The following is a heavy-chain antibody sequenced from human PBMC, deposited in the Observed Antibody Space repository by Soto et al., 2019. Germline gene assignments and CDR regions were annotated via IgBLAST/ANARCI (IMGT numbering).Heavy chain of an antibody. CDR1: GFTFSSYS. J-gene: IGHJ6*02. Sequence: GGSLRLSCVASGFTFSSYSMNWVRQAPGKGLEWVSSISSSSSYIYYADSVKGRFTISRDNAKNSLYLQMNSLRAEDTAVYYCARAEYSSGWYEYYGMDVWGQGTTVTVSS. CDR3: ARAEYSSGWYEYYGMDV. CDR2: ISSSSSYI. D-gene: IGHD6-19*01. V-gene: IGHV3-21*01.